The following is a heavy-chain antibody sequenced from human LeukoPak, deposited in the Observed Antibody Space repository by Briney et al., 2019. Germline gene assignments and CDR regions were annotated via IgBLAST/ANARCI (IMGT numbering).Heavy chain of an antibody. CDR2: ISSSNFYI. CDR3: ARVLDGYNLSPCGY. J-gene: IGHJ4*02. V-gene: IGHV3-21*01. D-gene: IGHD5-24*01. CDR1: GFTFSSYS. Sequence: GGSLRLSCAASGFTFSSYSMNWVRQAPGKGLEWLSSISSSNFYIYYADSIKGRFTISRDDDKNSLYLQMNSLRAEDTAVYYCARVLDGYNLSPCGYWGQGTLVTVSS.